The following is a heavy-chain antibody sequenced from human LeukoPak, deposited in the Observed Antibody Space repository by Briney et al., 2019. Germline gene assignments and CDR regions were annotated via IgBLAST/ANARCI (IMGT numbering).Heavy chain of an antibody. V-gene: IGHV3-30*04. J-gene: IGHJ4*02. CDR2: ISYDGSNK. Sequence: GGSLRLSCAASGFTFSSYAMHWVRQAPGKGLEWVAVISYDGSNKYYADSVKGRFTISRDNSKNTLYLQMNSLRAEDTAVYYCARDITVFVGATTGSFDYWGQGTLVTVSS. D-gene: IGHD1-26*01. CDR1: GFTFSSYA. CDR3: ARDITVFVGATTGSFDY.